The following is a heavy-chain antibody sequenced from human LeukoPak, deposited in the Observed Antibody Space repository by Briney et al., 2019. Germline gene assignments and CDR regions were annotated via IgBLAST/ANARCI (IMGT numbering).Heavy chain of an antibody. Sequence: SGGSLRLSCAASGFTLTRYSVHWVRQAPGKGLVWVPRINGDGSSTIYADSVKGRITISRDNAKNTLYLQMNRLRGEDTSVYYCARGGLRGSSWFDYWGQGTLVTVSS. CDR2: INGDGSST. CDR3: ARGGLRGSSWFDY. J-gene: IGHJ5*01. V-gene: IGHV3-74*01. D-gene: IGHD3-10*01. CDR1: GFTLTRYS.